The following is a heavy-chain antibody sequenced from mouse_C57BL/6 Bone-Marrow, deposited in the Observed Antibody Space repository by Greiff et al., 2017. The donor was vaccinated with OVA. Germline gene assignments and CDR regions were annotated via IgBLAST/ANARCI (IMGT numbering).Heavy chain of an antibody. D-gene: IGHD2-5*01. J-gene: IGHJ2*01. V-gene: IGHV2-2*01. Sequence: QVQLKQSGPGLVQPSQSLSITCTVSGFSLTSYGVHWVRQSPGKGLEWLGVIWSGGSTDYNAAFISRLSISKDNSKSQVFFKMNSQQADDTAIYYCARKTIVTTDYWGQGTTLTVSS. CDR1: GFSLTSYG. CDR2: IWSGGST. CDR3: ARKTIVTTDY.